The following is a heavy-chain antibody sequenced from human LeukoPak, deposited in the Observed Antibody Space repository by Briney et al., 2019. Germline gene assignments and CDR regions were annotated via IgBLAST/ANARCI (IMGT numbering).Heavy chain of an antibody. CDR1: GFTFSNYA. CDR2: ISGSGGST. D-gene: IGHD3-22*01. J-gene: IGHJ4*02. Sequence: QPGGSLRLSCAASGFTFSNYAMSWVRQAPGKGLEWVSVISGSGGSTYYTDSVKGRFTISRDNSKNTLYLQMNSLRGEDTAVYYCARDGSGYHFDYWGQGTLVTVSS. CDR3: ARDGSGYHFDY. V-gene: IGHV3-23*01.